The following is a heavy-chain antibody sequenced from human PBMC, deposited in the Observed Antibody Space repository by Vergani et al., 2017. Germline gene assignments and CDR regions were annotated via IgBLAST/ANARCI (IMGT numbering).Heavy chain of an antibody. CDR2: ISSSGSTI. D-gene: IGHD2-2*01. V-gene: IGHV3-11*01. J-gene: IGHJ5*02. CDR1: GFTFSDYY. CDR3: ARGSTECSRTSCYSGTNNWFDP. Sequence: QVQLVESGGGLVKPGGSLRLSCAASGFTFSDYYMSWIRQAPGKGLEWVSYISSSGSTIYYADSVKGRFTISRDNAKNSLYLQMNSLRAEDTAVYYCARGSTECSRTSCYSGTNNWFDPWGQGTLVTVSS.